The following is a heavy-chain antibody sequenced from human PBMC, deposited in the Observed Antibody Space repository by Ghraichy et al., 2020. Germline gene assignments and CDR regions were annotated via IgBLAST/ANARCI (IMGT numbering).Heavy chain of an antibody. CDR2: ISAYNGNT. D-gene: IGHD3-3*01. CDR1: GYTFTNYG. J-gene: IGHJ6*02. Sequence: ASVKVSCKASGYTFTNYGFSWVRQAPGQGLEWMGWISAYNGNTIYAKKLQGRVTLTTDTSTSTAYMELRSLRSDDTAVCYCARSNSIFGVVPHYGMDVWGQGTTVTVS. CDR3: ARSNSIFGVVPHYGMDV. V-gene: IGHV1-18*04.